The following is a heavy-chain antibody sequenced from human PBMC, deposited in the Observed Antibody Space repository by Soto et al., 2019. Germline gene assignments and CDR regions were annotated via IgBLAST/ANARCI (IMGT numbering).Heavy chain of an antibody. CDR2: IYWDDDK. D-gene: IGHD3-3*01. Sequence: QITLKESGPALVRPTQTLTLTCTVSGFSLTTSGTSVGWIRQPPGKALEWLALIYWDDDKRYRPSLNSILTIATDTPTNQAVLTVTNIDPVDTATYYCALTNCVSRPAMDVWGQGTTVTVSS. CDR3: ALTNCVSRPAMDV. V-gene: IGHV2-5*02. CDR1: GFSLTTSGTS. J-gene: IGHJ6*02.